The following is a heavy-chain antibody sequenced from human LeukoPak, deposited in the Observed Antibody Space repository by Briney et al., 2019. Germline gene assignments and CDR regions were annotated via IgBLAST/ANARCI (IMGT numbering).Heavy chain of an antibody. J-gene: IGHJ4*02. V-gene: IGHV3-7*01. CDR3: ARVLYDFWSGYYFDY. CDR1: GFTYSTYW. CDR2: IKQDGSEK. D-gene: IGHD3-3*01. Sequence: GGSLRLSCAASGFTYSTYWMNWVRQAPGKGLEWVANIKQDGSEKYYVDSVKGRFTISRDNAKNSLYLQMNSQRAEDTAVYYCARVLYDFWSGYYFDYWGQGTLVTVSS.